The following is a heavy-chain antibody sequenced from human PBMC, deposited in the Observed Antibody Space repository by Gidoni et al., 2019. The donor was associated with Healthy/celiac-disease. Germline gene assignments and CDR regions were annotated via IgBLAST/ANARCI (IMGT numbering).Heavy chain of an antibody. J-gene: IGHJ4*02. CDR1: GFTFINAW. CDR3: TTDELRITMVRGVNY. D-gene: IGHD3-10*01. V-gene: IGHV3-15*01. Sequence: EVQLVESGGGLVKPGGSLRLSCAASGFTFINAWMSWVRQAPGKGLEWVGRIKSKTDGGTTDYAAPVKGRFTISRDDSKNTLYLQMNSLKTEDTAVYYCTTDELRITMVRGVNYWGQGTLVTVSS. CDR2: IKSKTDGGTT.